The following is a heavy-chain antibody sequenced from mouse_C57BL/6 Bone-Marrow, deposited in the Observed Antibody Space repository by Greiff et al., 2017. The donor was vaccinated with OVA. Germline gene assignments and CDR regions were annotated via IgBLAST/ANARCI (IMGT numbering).Heavy chain of an antibody. Sequence: VQLQQSGPELVKPGASVKIPCKASGYTFTDYNMDWVKQSHGKSLEWIGDINPNNGGTIYNQKFKGKAALTVDKSSSTAYMELRCLTSEDTAVYYCERRMVTREGVAYWGQGTRVTVSA. CDR3: ERRMVTREGVAY. V-gene: IGHV1-18*01. CDR1: GYTFTDYN. J-gene: IGHJ3*01. CDR2: INPNNGGT. D-gene: IGHD2-2*01.